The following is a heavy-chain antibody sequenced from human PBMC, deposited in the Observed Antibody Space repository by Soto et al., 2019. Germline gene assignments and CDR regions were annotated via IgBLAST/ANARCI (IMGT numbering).Heavy chain of an antibody. J-gene: IGHJ6*02. CDR1: SGSIDTTNW. V-gene: IGHV4-4*02. CDR3: ARRTWGMDV. Sequence: QVQLQESGPGLVKPSGTLSLTCAVSSGSIDTTNWWCWVRQPPGKGLEWIGEIFHSGNTYYNPSLASRVTTSVDTSKNQFALTLRSVTAADTAVYYCARRTWGMDVWGQGTMVTVSS. CDR2: IFHSGNT. D-gene: IGHD2-8*01.